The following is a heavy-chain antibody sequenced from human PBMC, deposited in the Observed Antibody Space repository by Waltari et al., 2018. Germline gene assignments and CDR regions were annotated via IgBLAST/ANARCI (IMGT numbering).Heavy chain of an antibody. CDR3: ARLDCGPTSCYTLDP. CDR1: GGSLISYY. J-gene: IGHJ5*02. D-gene: IGHD2-2*02. Sequence: QVHLQESGPGLLKPSETLSLTCSVSGGSLISYYWTWVRPPAGKGLEWIGRIYTSGSTNYTPSLKSRVTMSVDTSKNQFSLRLTSVTAADTAVYYCARLDCGPTSCYTLDPWGQGTLVIVSS. V-gene: IGHV4-4*07. CDR2: IYTSGST.